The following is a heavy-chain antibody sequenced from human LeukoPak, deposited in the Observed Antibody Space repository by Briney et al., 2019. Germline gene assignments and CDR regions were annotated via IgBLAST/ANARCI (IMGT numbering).Heavy chain of an antibody. Sequence: PSGTLSLTCTVSGGSISSGGYYWSWIRQHPGKGLEWIGYIYYTGGTDYNPSLKSRATISVDTSKNQFSLKLSSVTAADTAVYYCARDVTTVTLAWFFDPWGRGTLVTVSS. D-gene: IGHD4-17*01. J-gene: IGHJ2*01. CDR2: IYYTGGT. CDR1: GGSISSGGYY. V-gene: IGHV4-31*03. CDR3: ARDVTTVTLAWFFDP.